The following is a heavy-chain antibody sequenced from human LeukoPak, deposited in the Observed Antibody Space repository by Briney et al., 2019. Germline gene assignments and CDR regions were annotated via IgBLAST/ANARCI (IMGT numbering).Heavy chain of an antibody. D-gene: IGHD2-2*01. Sequence: PGGSLRLSCAGSGFDFSQYGIHWVRQAPGKGLEWVASIHYDESKKSYSESVKGRFTVSRDNSKKTVFLQMNRVRAEDTAVYYCARDVAWYCTRASCSYFGFWGQGTLVSVSS. CDR1: GFDFSQYG. CDR2: IHYDESKK. V-gene: IGHV3-30*02. CDR3: ARDVAWYCTRASCSYFGF. J-gene: IGHJ4*02.